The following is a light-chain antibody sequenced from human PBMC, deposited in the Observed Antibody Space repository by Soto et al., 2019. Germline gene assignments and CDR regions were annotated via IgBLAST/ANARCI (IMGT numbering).Light chain of an antibody. CDR2: GTS. V-gene: IGKV3-15*01. J-gene: IGKJ1*01. CDR1: QSVSSN. CDR3: QHYNGWPRT. Sequence: EIVMTQSPSTLSVSPGERATLSCRASQSVSSNLAWYQQKPGQAPRLLIYGTSTWATGIPARFSGSGSETEFTLTISSLQSEDFAVYYCQHYNGWPRTFGQGTNVDIK.